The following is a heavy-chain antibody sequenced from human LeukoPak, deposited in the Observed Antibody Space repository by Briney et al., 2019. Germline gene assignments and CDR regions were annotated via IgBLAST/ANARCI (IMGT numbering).Heavy chain of an antibody. CDR3: ARGDYGNWFDP. D-gene: IGHD4-17*01. V-gene: IGHV4-38-2*02. Sequence: SETLSLTCTVSGYSMSSGYYWGWIRQPPGKGLEWIGSIYHSGSTYYNPSLKSRVTISVDTSKNQFSLKLSSVTAADTAVYYCARGDYGNWFDPWGQGTLVTVSS. CDR2: IYHSGST. CDR1: GYSMSSGYY. J-gene: IGHJ5*02.